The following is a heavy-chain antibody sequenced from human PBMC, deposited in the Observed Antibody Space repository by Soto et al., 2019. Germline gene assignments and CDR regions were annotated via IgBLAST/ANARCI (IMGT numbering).Heavy chain of an antibody. CDR1: GFTFSSYG. D-gene: IGHD1-26*01. CDR3: AKEGGLSGSYYISSSYYFGY. V-gene: IGHV3-30*18. CDR2: ISYDGSNT. Sequence: QVQLVESGGGVVQPGRSLRLSCVASGFTFSSYGMHWVRQAPGKGLEWVAIISYDGSNTYYADSVKGRFTISRDNSKNTLYLKRNSLRAEDTSVYYCAKEGGLSGSYYISSSYYFGYWGQGTLVTVSS. J-gene: IGHJ4*02.